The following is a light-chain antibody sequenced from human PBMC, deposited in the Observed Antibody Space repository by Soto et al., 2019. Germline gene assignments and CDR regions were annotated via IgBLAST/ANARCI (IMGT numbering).Light chain of an antibody. J-gene: IGKJ3*01. V-gene: IGKV3-20*01. CDR2: GAS. CDR3: QQYGNGPSNP. Sequence: EIVLTQSPGTLSLSPGERATLSCRASQSVSSNYLAWYQQKPGQAPRLLIYGASSRATGIPDRFSGSGSGTDIDLTLSIRKPEPLELYYYQQYGNGPSNPFGPGTKVDIK. CDR1: QSVSSNY.